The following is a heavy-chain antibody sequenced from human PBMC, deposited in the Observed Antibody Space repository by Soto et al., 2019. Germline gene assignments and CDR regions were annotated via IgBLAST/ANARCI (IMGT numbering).Heavy chain of an antibody. J-gene: IGHJ4*02. Sequence: QVQLQELGPGLVKPSETLSLTCTVYGGSIGTSYWSCIRQSPGKGLEWIGYIYYSGSSKYNPSLKSRVSLSVDTSKNQFSLKLSSVTAANTAVYYCARHSSSWPIFDYWGQGTLVIVSS. V-gene: IGHV4-59*08. CDR2: IYYSGSS. CDR3: ARHSSSWPIFDY. D-gene: IGHD6-13*01. CDR1: GGSIGTSY.